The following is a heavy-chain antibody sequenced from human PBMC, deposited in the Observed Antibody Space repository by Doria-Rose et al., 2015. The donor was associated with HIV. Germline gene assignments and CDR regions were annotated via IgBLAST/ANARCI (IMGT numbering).Heavy chain of an antibody. CDR1: GFRFNDFA. D-gene: IGHD6-19*01. Sequence: VQLVQSGGGLIQPGGSLRLSCAVSGFRFNDFAMHWVRQAPGKGLEWVSYISWNSGSIGYADSVKGRFTISRDNAKNSLYLQMNSLRTEDTALYYCVKETTSGWYVHGALDIWGQGTMVTVSS. CDR2: ISWNSGSI. J-gene: IGHJ3*02. V-gene: IGHV3-9*01. CDR3: VKETTSGWYVHGALDI.